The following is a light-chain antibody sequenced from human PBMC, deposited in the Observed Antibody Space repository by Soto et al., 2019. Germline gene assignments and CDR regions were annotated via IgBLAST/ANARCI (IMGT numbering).Light chain of an antibody. CDR2: GAS. V-gene: IGKV3-20*01. CDR3: QHYGSSPLT. J-gene: IGKJ3*01. Sequence: EIVWTQSPGTLSLSPGERATLSCRASQSVSSNYLAWYQQKPGQAPRLLVYGASIRATGIPDRFSGSGSGKDLTLTISRVEPEDFAVYYCQHYGSSPLTFGPRTRVHIK. CDR1: QSVSSNY.